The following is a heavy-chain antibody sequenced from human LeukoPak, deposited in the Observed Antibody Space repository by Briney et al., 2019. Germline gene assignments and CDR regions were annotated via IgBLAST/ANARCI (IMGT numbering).Heavy chain of an antibody. Sequence: PGGSLRLSCAASGFTFSSYDMHWVRLATGKGLEWVSAIGTAGDTYYPGSVKGRFTICRENAKNSLHLQMNSLRAGDTAVYYCARVRPNYYGSGSYYNYYGMDVWGQGTTVTVSS. V-gene: IGHV3-13*01. CDR2: IGTAGDT. CDR1: GFTFSSYD. D-gene: IGHD3-10*01. CDR3: ARVRPNYYGSGSYYNYYGMDV. J-gene: IGHJ6*02.